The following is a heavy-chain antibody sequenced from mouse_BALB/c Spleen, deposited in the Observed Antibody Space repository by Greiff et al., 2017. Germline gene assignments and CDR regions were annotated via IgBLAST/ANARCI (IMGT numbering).Heavy chain of an antibody. J-gene: IGHJ4*01. D-gene: IGHD2-1*01. CDR3: AKNSYGNYAMDY. Sequence: VQRVESGPSLVQPSQSLSITCTVSGFSLTSYGVHWVRQSPGKGLEWLGVIWRGGSTDYNAAFMSRLSITKDNSKSQVFFKMNSLQADDTAIYYCAKNSYGNYAMDYWGQGTSVTVSS. CDR2: IWRGGST. V-gene: IGHV2-5-1*01. CDR1: GFSLTSYG.